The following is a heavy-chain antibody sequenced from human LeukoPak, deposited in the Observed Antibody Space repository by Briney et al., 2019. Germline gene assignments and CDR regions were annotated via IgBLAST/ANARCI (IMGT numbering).Heavy chain of an antibody. V-gene: IGHV3-23*01. CDR3: AKAPLWFGEGYFDY. Sequence: GGSLRLSCAASGSTFSRYAMSWVRQAPGKGLEWVSAISGSGGSTYYADSVKGRFTISRDNSTNTLYLQMNSLRAEDTAVYYCAKAPLWFGEGYFDYWGQGTLVTVSS. J-gene: IGHJ4*02. D-gene: IGHD3-10*01. CDR2: ISGSGGST. CDR1: GSTFSRYA.